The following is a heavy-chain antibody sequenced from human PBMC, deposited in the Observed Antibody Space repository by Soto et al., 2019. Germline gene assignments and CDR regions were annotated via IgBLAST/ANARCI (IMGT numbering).Heavy chain of an antibody. Sequence: GGSLRLSCAASGFTFSSYAMSWVRQAPGKGLEWVSAISGSGGSTYYADSVKGRFTISRDNSKNTLYLQMNSLRAEDKAVYYCAKGGEALRFLEWLLYGNFDYWGQGTLVTVSS. V-gene: IGHV3-23*01. CDR2: ISGSGGST. D-gene: IGHD3-3*01. CDR3: AKGGEALRFLEWLLYGNFDY. J-gene: IGHJ4*02. CDR1: GFTFSSYA.